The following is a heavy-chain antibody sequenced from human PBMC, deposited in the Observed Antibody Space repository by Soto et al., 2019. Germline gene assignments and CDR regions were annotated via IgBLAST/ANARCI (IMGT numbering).Heavy chain of an antibody. CDR2: ISAYNGNT. CDR3: ARDSECFSSSCPLLDY. V-gene: IGHV1-18*01. D-gene: IGHD6-13*01. CDR1: GYTFTSYG. Sequence: ASVKVSCKASGYTFTSYGISWVRQAPGQGLEWMGWISAYNGNTNYAQKLQGRVTMTTDTSTSTAYMELRSLRSDDTAVYYCARDSECFSSSCPLLDYWGQGTLVTGSS. J-gene: IGHJ4*02.